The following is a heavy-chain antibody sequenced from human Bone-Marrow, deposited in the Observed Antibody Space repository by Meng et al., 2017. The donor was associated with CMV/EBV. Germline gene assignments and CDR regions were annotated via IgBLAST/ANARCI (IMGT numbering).Heavy chain of an antibody. V-gene: IGHV4-30-4*08. CDR1: GGSISSGDYY. CDR2: IYYSGST. J-gene: IGHJ4*02. CDR3: ARERFLEWLSIIDY. D-gene: IGHD3-3*01. Sequence: SETLSLTCTVSGGSISSGDYYWSWIRQPPGKGLEWIGYIYYSGSTYYNPSLKSRVTISVDTSKNQFSLKLSSVTAADTAVYYCARERFLEWLSIIDYWGQGTLVTDSS.